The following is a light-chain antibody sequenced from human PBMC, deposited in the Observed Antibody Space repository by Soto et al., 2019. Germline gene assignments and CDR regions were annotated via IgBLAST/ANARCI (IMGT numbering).Light chain of an antibody. Sequence: QSVLTQPASVSGSPGQSITIACTGTSSDVGSYNRVSWYQQAPGTAPKLIIHDVTNRPSGVPDRFSGSKSGNTASLTISGLQTEDEADYYCNSYTTSSTYVFGTGTKVTV. V-gene: IGLV2-18*02. CDR2: DVT. CDR1: SSDVGSYNR. CDR3: NSYTTSSTYV. J-gene: IGLJ1*01.